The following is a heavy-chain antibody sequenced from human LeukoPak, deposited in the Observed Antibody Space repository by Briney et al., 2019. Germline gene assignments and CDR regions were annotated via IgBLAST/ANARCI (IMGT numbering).Heavy chain of an antibody. CDR3: ARVFIADFAMVRDNWFDP. CDR1: GGSFSGYY. J-gene: IGHJ5*02. CDR2: INHSGST. V-gene: IGHV4-34*01. D-gene: IGHD3-10*01. Sequence: SETLSLTCAVYGGSFSGYYWSWIRQPPGKGLEWIGEINHSGSTNYNPSLKSRVTISVDTSKNQFSLKLSSVTAADTAVYYCARVFIADFAMVRDNWFDPWGQGTLVTVSS.